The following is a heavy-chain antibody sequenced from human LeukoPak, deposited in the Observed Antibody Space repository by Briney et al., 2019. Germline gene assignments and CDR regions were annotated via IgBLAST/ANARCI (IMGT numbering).Heavy chain of an antibody. Sequence: SETLSLTCTVSGGSISSSSYYWGWIHQPPGKGLEWIGSIYYSGSTYYNPSLKSRVTISVDTSKNQFSLKLSSVTAADTAVYYCASLPEGYYDYVWGSYRSYYFDYWGQGTLVTVSS. CDR2: IYYSGST. CDR3: ASLPEGYYDYVWGSYRSYYFDY. D-gene: IGHD3-16*02. V-gene: IGHV4-39*01. CDR1: GGSISSSSYY. J-gene: IGHJ4*02.